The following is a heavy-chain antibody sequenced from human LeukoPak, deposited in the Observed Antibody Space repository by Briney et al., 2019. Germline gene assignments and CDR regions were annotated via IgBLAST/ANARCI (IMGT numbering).Heavy chain of an antibody. D-gene: IGHD5-18*01. CDR3: ARLHGGYSYRLCFDY. Sequence: SETLSLTCTVSGGSMSSSSYYWVWIRQPPGKGLEWIGSISYSGSTYYNPSLKSRVTISVDTSKNQFSLKMSSVTASDTAVYYCARLHGGYSYRLCFDYWGQGTLVTVSS. V-gene: IGHV4-39*01. CDR2: ISYSGST. CDR1: GGSMSSSSYY. J-gene: IGHJ4*02.